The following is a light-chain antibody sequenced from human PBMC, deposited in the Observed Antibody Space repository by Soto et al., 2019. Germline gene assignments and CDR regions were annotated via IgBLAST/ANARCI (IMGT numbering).Light chain of an antibody. CDR1: QSVSNY. J-gene: IGKJ4*01. CDR2: DAS. Sequence: EIVLTQSPATLSLSPGERATLSCRASQSVSNYLAWYQQKPGQAPRLLIYDASNRATGIPARFSGSGSGTDFTLTISTLEPDDFAVNYCQEHNTRLSYGGGTNVDIK. CDR3: QEHNTRLS. V-gene: IGKV3-11*01.